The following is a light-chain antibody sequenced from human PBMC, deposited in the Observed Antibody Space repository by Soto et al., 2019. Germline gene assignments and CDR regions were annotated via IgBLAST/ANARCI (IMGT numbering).Light chain of an antibody. CDR1: QSVSSN. CDR2: GAS. Sequence: EIVMTQSPATLSVSPGERATLSCRASQSVSSNLAWYQQKPGQAPRLLIYGASTRATGIPARFSGSGSGTEFTLTLSSLQSEYFAVYYCQQYNNWPPWTVGQGTKVEIK. V-gene: IGKV3-15*01. J-gene: IGKJ1*01. CDR3: QQYNNWPPWT.